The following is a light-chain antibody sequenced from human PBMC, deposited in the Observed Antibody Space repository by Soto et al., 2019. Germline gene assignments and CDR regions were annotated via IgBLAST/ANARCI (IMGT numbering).Light chain of an antibody. CDR2: DAS. Sequence: EIVMTQSPATLSVSAGERATLSCRASQSVRSNLAWYQQKPGQAPRLLIYDASTRATGIPVRFSGSGSGTEFTLTIRSLQPEDFAVYYCKKYYNWPLTVGGGTKVDIK. J-gene: IGKJ4*01. V-gene: IGKV3-15*01. CDR3: KKYYNWPLT. CDR1: QSVRSN.